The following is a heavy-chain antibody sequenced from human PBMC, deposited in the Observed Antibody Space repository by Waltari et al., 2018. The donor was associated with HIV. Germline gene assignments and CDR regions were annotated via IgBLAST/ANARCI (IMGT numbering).Heavy chain of an antibody. V-gene: IGHV3-74*01. J-gene: IGHJ4*02. CDR3: ARGVTVATITPFDQ. D-gene: IGHD5-12*01. CDR2: ISSDGRAT. Sequence: EVQLVESGGGLVQPGGSQSLSLEASGFTFSSFWMHWVRQLPGKELEWVARISSDGRATTYVDSVKGRFTVSRDNAKNTLSLQMNSLRAEDTAVYYCARGVTVATITPFDQWGQGTLVTVSS. CDR1: GFTFSSFW.